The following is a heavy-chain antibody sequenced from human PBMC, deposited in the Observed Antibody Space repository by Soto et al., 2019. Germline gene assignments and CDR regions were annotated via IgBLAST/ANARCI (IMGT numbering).Heavy chain of an antibody. CDR3: AHRHMVGATRYNWFDP. J-gene: IGHJ5*02. V-gene: IGHV2-5*02. D-gene: IGHD1-26*01. CDR2: IYWDDDK. CDR1: GFSLSSIGVG. Sequence: SGPTLVNPTHTVTRTCTFSGFSLSSIGVGVGWIRQPPGKALEWLALIYWDDDKRYSPSLKSRLTITKDTSKNQVVLTMTNVDHVDTAKYSCAHRHMVGATRYNWFDPWGQGTLVTVSS.